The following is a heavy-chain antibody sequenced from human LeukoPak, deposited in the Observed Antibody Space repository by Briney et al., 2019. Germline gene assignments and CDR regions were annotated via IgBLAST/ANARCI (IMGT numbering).Heavy chain of an antibody. V-gene: IGHV4-59*08. J-gene: IGHJ4*02. Sequence: SGTLSLTCTVSGGSISNYYWSWVRQPPGKGLEWIGCIYYIGSTNYNPSLKSRVTISPDTSKNQFSLELSSVTAADTAVYYCARHGGAYSFDYWGQGTRVTVSS. CDR1: GGSISNYY. CDR2: IYYIGST. D-gene: IGHD4-11*01. CDR3: ARHGGAYSFDY.